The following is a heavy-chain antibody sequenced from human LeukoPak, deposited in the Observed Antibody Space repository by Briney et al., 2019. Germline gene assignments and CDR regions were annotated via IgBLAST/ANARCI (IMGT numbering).Heavy chain of an antibody. J-gene: IGHJ4*02. CDR1: GFTFSSYA. V-gene: IGHV3-23*01. CDR2: IRGSGGST. CDR3: AKSHYYDSSGYYGDVGIDY. Sequence: GGSLRLSCAASGFTFSSYAMSWVRQAPGKRLEWVSAIRGSGGSTYYADSVKGRFTISRDNSKNTLYLQMNSLRAEDTAVYYRAKSHYYDSSGYYGDVGIDYWGQGTLVTVSS. D-gene: IGHD3-22*01.